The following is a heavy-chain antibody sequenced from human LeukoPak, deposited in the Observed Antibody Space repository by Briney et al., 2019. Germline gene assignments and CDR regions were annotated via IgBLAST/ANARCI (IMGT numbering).Heavy chain of an antibody. CDR2: ISSSGGTR. D-gene: IGHD6-19*01. J-gene: IGHJ4*02. Sequence: GGSLGLSCAASGFTFSNYTMNWVRQAPGKGLEWVSYISSSGGTRYYADSVKGRFTISRDNAKNSLYLQMNSLRAEDTAVYYCARKSYSSGWYVFDYWGQGTLVTVSS. V-gene: IGHV3-48*01. CDR3: ARKSYSSGWYVFDY. CDR1: GFTFSNYT.